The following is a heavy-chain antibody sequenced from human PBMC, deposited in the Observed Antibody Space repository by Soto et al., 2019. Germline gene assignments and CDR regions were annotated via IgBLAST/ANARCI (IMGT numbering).Heavy chain of an antibody. D-gene: IGHD6-19*01. Sequence: QVQLVQSGAEVKKPGASVKVSCTASGYTFTSYDINWVRQATGQGLEWMGWMNPNSGNTGYAQKFQGRVTMTRNTSISTAYMELSSLRSEDTAVYYCARGLRQWGVRRLDPWGQGTLVTVSS. CDR3: ARGLRQWGVRRLDP. V-gene: IGHV1-8*01. J-gene: IGHJ5*02. CDR2: MNPNSGNT. CDR1: GYTFTSYD.